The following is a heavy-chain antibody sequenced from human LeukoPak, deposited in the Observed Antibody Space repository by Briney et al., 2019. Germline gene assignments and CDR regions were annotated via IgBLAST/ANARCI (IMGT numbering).Heavy chain of an antibody. CDR3: ARDPDSSGWSSFEY. J-gene: IGHJ4*02. Sequence: GGSLRHSCAASGFTFSSYWMSWVRQAPGKGLEWVANIKQDGSEKYYVDSVKGRCTISRDNAKNSLYLQMNSLRAEDTAVYYCARDPDSSGWSSFEYWGQGTLVTVSS. CDR2: IKQDGSEK. V-gene: IGHV3-7*01. CDR1: GFTFSSYW. D-gene: IGHD6-19*01.